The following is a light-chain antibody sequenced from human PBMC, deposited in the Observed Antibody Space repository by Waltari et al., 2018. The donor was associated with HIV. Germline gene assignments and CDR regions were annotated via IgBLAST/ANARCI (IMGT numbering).Light chain of an antibody. J-gene: IGLJ2*01. CDR1: SSNIGSNY. Sequence: QSVLTQPPSASGTPGPRVTISCSGSSSNIGSNYVSWYQQLPGTAPKLLIYRNNQRPPGVPDRFSGSKSGTSASLAISGLRSEDEADYYCAAWDDSLSVLFGGGTKLTVL. V-gene: IGLV1-47*01. CDR2: RNN. CDR3: AAWDDSLSVL.